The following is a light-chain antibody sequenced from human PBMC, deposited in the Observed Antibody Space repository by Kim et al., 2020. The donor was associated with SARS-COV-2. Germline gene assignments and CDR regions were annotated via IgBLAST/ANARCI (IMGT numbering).Light chain of an antibody. Sequence: GERATRSCRTSQSVSSSDLAGYQQKTGQAPRLLIYGASSRATGIPDRFSGSGSETEFTLTISRLEPEDFAEYYCQQYGSTPPWTFGQGTKVDIK. CDR3: QQYGSTPPWT. CDR2: GAS. J-gene: IGKJ1*01. V-gene: IGKV3-20*01. CDR1: QSVSSSD.